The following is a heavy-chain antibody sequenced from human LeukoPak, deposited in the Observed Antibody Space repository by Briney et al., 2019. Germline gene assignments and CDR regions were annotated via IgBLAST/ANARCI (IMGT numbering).Heavy chain of an antibody. CDR2: ISSSSSYI. CDR3: ASGRRYTMVRGVTPFDY. D-gene: IGHD3-10*01. V-gene: IGHV3-21*01. Sequence: GGSLRLSCAASGFTFSSYSMNWVRQAPGKGLEWVSSISSSSSYIYYADSVKGRFTISRDNAKSSLYLQMNSLRAEGTAVYYCASGRRYTMVRGVTPFDYWGQGTLVTVSS. J-gene: IGHJ4*02. CDR1: GFTFSSYS.